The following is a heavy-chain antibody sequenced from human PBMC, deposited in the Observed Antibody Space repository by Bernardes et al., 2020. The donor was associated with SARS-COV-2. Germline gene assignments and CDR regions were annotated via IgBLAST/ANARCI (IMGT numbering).Heavy chain of an antibody. V-gene: IGHV3-30*18. CDR2: ISHAGSNE. CDR1: GFSFRNYG. Sequence: GGSLRLSCAASGFSFRNYGLHWVRQAPGKGLEWVSTISHAGSNEYYADSVKGRFTISRDNSKNTLYLQMNSLRVEDTAVYYCGKVWWATLGAGDNWGRGTLVSVSS. D-gene: IGHD1-26*01. CDR3: GKVWWATLGAGDN. J-gene: IGHJ4*02.